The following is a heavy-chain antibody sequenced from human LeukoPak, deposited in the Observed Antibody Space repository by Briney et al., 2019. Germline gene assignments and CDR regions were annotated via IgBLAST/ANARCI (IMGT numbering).Heavy chain of an antibody. J-gene: IGHJ6*03. Sequence: SETLSLTCTVSGGSISSGSYYWSWIRQPAGKGLEWIGRIYTSGSTNYNPSLKSRVTISVDTSKNQFSLKLNSVTAADTAVYYCARGRVGATPDYYYYYMDVWGKGTTVTISS. D-gene: IGHD1-26*01. CDR2: IYTSGST. CDR1: GGSISSGSYY. V-gene: IGHV4-61*02. CDR3: ARGRVGATPDYYYYYMDV.